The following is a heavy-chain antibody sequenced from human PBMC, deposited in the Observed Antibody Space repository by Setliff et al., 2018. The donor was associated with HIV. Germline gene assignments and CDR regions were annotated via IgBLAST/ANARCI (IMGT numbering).Heavy chain of an antibody. Sequence: SETLSLTCTASGGSISSGSYYWSWIRQPAGKGLEWIGRIYTSGSTNYNPSLKSRVTISVDTSKNQFSLKLRSVTAADTAVYYCARETYYYDNPQYYYYYMDVWGKGTTVTVSS. CDR1: GGSISSGSYY. CDR2: IYTSGST. CDR3: ARETYYYDNPQYYYYYMDV. D-gene: IGHD3-22*01. J-gene: IGHJ6*03. V-gene: IGHV4-61*02.